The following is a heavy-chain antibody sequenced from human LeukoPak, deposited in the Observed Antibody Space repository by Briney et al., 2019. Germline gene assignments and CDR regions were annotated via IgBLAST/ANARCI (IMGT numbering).Heavy chain of an antibody. D-gene: IGHD3-22*01. CDR2: IISIFGTA. CDR3: ARDGDYYDSSGYSLDY. Sequence: SVKVSCKASGGTFSSYAISWVRQAPGQGLEWMGGIISIFGTANYAQKFQGRVTITADESTSTAYMELSSLRSEDTAVYYCARDGDYYDSSGYSLDYWGQGTLVTVSS. J-gene: IGHJ4*02. V-gene: IGHV1-69*13. CDR1: GGTFSSYA.